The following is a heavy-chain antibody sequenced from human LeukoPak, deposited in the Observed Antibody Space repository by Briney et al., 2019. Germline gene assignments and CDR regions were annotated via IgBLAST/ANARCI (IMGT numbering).Heavy chain of an antibody. Sequence: GGSLSLSCSASGFTFSSYAMHWVRQAPGKGLEYVSASSSNGGSTYYADSVKCRFTISRDNSQNPLYLQMSSLRAEDTAVYYCVKDRIAVAGPDFDYWGQGTLVTVSS. CDR1: GFTFSSYA. CDR2: SSSNGGST. CDR3: VKDRIAVAGPDFDY. V-gene: IGHV3-64D*06. J-gene: IGHJ4*02. D-gene: IGHD6-19*01.